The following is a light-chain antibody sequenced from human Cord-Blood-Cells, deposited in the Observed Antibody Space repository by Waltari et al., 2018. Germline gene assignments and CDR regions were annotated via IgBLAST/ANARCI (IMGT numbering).Light chain of an antibody. CDR3: SSYAGSNNLVV. J-gene: IGLJ2*01. CDR1: SSDVGGYNY. Sequence: QSALTQPPSASGSPGQSVTISCTGTSSDVGGYNYVSWYQRHPGKAPKLMFYEGSKRPCGGPDRFSGSKSGNTASLTVSGLQAEDEADYYCSSYAGSNNLVVFGGGTKLTVL. CDR2: EGS. V-gene: IGLV2-8*01.